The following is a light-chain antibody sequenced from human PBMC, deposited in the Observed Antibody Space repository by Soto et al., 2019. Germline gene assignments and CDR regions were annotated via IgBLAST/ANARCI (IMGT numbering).Light chain of an antibody. CDR1: QSISSW. CDR3: QQYSGYSRT. V-gene: IGKV1-5*03. Sequence: DIQMTQSPSTLSASVGDRVTITCRAIQSISSWLAWYQQKPGKAPKLLIYKASSLESGVPSRFSGSGSGTEFILTISSLQPDDVATYYCQQYSGYSRTFGQGTKVEIK. CDR2: KAS. J-gene: IGKJ1*01.